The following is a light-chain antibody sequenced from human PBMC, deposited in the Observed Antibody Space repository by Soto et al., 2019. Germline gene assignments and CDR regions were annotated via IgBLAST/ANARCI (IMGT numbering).Light chain of an antibody. V-gene: IGKV1-39*01. CDR3: PQTYSSPLT. Sequence: DRQMTQSPSSLSASVGDSVNITCRASQSISNYLNWYQQKPGKAPKLLIHGASSLQGGVPSRFSGSESGTHFTLTITSLQPEDFTTYYSPQTYSSPLTVGGGTKVEI. CDR2: GAS. CDR1: QSISNY. J-gene: IGKJ4*01.